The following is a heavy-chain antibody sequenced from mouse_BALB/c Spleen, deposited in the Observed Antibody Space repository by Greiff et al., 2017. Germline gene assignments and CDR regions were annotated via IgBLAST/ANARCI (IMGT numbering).Heavy chain of an antibody. CDR2: IYPGGGYT. Sequence: VQLVESGAELVRPGTSVKMSCKAAGYTFTNYWIGWVKQRPGHGLEWIGDIYPGGGYTNYNEKFKGKATLTADTSSSTAYMQLSSLTSEDSAIYYCASQAYYGYADWYFDVWGAGTTVTVSS. J-gene: IGHJ1*01. V-gene: IGHV1-63*02. CDR3: ASQAYYGYADWYFDV. D-gene: IGHD2-9*01. CDR1: GYTFTNYW.